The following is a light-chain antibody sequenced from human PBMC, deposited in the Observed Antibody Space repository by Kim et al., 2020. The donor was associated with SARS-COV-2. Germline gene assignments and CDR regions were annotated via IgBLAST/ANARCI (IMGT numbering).Light chain of an antibody. V-gene: IGKV1-9*01. CDR1: HGISDS. Sequence: ASVGDRVTITCRASHGISDSLAWYQQHPGKAPKLLIYAASTLESGVPSRFSGGGSGTEFTLTISSLQPEDFAAYYCLQLSDYPRTFGQGTKVDIK. J-gene: IGKJ1*01. CDR2: AAS. CDR3: LQLSDYPRT.